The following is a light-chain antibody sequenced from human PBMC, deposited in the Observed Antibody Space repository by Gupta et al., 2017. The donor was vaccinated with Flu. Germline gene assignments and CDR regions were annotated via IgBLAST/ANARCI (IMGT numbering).Light chain of an antibody. Sequence: SPGQTARITCSGDSLPNQYTYWYQQKPGQAPVMVIYKDSERPSGIPGRFSGSNSGKTAMLTISGVQAEDEADYYCQSEDSSSRVFGGGTKLTV. CDR3: QSEDSSSRV. V-gene: IGLV3-25*01. J-gene: IGLJ3*02. CDR1: SLPNQY. CDR2: KDS.